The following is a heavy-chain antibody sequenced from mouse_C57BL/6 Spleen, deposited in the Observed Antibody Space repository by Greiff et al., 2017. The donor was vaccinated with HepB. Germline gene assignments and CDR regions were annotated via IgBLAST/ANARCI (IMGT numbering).Heavy chain of an antibody. CDR3: TRSRSYDYEYYAMDY. CDR1: GYTFTDYE. Sequence: VQLQQSGAELVRPGASVTLSCKASGYTFTDYEMHWVKQTPVHGLEWIGAIDPETGGTAYNQKFKGKAILTADKSSSTAYMELRSLTSEDSAVYYCTRSRSYDYEYYAMDYWGQGTSVTVSS. J-gene: IGHJ4*01. D-gene: IGHD2-4*01. CDR2: IDPETGGT. V-gene: IGHV1-15*01.